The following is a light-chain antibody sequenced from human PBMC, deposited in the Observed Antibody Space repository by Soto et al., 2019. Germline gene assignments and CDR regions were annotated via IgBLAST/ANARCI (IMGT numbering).Light chain of an antibody. Sequence: DIQMTQSPSSLSASVRDRVTITCRASQGISNYLAWYQQKPGKVPKLLIYAASTLQSGVPSRFSGSGSGTDFTLTIGGLQPEDVATYYCQKYNSAPLVTFGGGTKVEIK. CDR2: AAS. CDR1: QGISNY. CDR3: QKYNSAPLVT. J-gene: IGKJ4*01. V-gene: IGKV1-27*01.